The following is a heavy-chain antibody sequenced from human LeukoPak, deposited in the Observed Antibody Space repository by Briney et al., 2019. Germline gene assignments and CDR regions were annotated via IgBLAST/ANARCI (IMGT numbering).Heavy chain of an antibody. CDR2: INHSGST. Sequence: SETLSLTCTVSGGSISSGSYYWSWIRQPPGKGLEWIGEINHSGSTNYNPSLKSRVTISVDTSKNQFSLKLSSVTAADTAVYYCARRGYGSGSYYDYWGQGTLVTVSS. J-gene: IGHJ4*02. D-gene: IGHD3-10*01. CDR1: GGSISSGSYY. CDR3: ARRGYGSGSYYDY. V-gene: IGHV4-39*07.